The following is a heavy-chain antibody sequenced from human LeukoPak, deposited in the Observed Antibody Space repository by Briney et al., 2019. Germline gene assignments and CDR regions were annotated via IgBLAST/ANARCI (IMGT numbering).Heavy chain of an antibody. CDR3: AKENVLLWFGESRGFDY. Sequence: GGSLRLSCAASGFTFTNHIMHWVRQAPGKGLEWVAVISYDGSNKYYADSVKGRFTISRDNSKNTLYLQMNSLRAEDTAVYYCAKENVLLWFGESRGFDYWGQGTLVTVSS. D-gene: IGHD3-10*01. V-gene: IGHV3-30*18. CDR1: GFTFTNHI. J-gene: IGHJ4*02. CDR2: ISYDGSNK.